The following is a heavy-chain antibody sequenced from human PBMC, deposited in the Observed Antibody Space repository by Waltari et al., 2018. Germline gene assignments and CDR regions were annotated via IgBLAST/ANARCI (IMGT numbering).Heavy chain of an antibody. J-gene: IGHJ4*02. D-gene: IGHD2-15*01. CDR2: IRSKAYGGTT. V-gene: IGHV3-49*04. Sequence: EVQLVESGGGLVPPGRSRSLSCTASGFTFGDYALSWVRQAPGKGLEWVGFIRSKAYGGTTEYAASVKGRFTISRDDSKSIAYLQMNSLKTEDTAVYYCTRPAVVAATNSVYFDYWGQGTLVTVSS. CDR1: GFTFGDYA. CDR3: TRPAVVAATNSVYFDY.